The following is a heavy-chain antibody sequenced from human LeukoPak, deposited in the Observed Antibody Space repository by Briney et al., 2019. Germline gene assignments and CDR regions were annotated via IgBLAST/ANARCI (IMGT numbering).Heavy chain of an antibody. CDR2: INPNSGGT. Sequence: ASVKVSCKASGYTFTGYYMHWVRQAPGQGLEWMGWINPNSGGTNYAQKFQGRVTMTRDTSISTAYMELSRLRSDDTAVYYCASWAVDTAMGNFDYWGQGTLVTVSS. V-gene: IGHV1-2*02. D-gene: IGHD5-18*01. J-gene: IGHJ4*02. CDR3: ASWAVDTAMGNFDY. CDR1: GYTFTGYY.